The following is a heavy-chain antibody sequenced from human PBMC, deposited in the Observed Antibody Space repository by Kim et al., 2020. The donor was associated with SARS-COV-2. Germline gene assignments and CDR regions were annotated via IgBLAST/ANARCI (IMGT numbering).Heavy chain of an antibody. CDR2: IYYSGST. CDR1: GGSISSGGYY. V-gene: IGHV4-31*03. Sequence: SETLSRTCTVSGGSISSGGYYWSWIRQHPGKGLEWIGYIYYSGSTYYNPSLKSRVTISVDTSKNQFSLKLSSVTAADTAVYYCARTRITMIVVVTHFDYWGQGTLVTVSS. J-gene: IGHJ4*02. CDR3: ARTRITMIVVVTHFDY. D-gene: IGHD3-22*01.